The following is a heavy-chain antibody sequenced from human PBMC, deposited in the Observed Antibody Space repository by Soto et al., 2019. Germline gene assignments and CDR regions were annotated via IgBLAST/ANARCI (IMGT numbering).Heavy chain of an antibody. Sequence: PGESLKISCKGSGYSFTSYWISWVRQMPGKGLEGMGRIDPSDSYTNYSPSFQGHVTISADKSISTASLQWSSLKASDTAMYYCARHWYCSSTSCYTGYYYGMDVWGQGTTVTVSS. CDR1: GYSFTSYW. CDR3: ARHWYCSSTSCYTGYYYGMDV. V-gene: IGHV5-10-1*01. CDR2: IDPSDSYT. D-gene: IGHD2-2*02. J-gene: IGHJ6*02.